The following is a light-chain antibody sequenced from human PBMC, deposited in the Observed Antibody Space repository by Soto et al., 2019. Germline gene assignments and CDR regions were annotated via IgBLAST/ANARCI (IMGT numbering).Light chain of an antibody. CDR3: QQYGSSPRVT. Sequence: EIVLTQSPGTLSLSPGERATLSCRASQSVSSSYLAWYQQKPGQAPRLLIYGASSRATGIPDRFSGSGSGTDFTLPISRLEAEDFGVYYCQQYGSSPRVTFGGGTKVEIK. CDR1: QSVSSSY. V-gene: IGKV3-20*01. J-gene: IGKJ4*01. CDR2: GAS.